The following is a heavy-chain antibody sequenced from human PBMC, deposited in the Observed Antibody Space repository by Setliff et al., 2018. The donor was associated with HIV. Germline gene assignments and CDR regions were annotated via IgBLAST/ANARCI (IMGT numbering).Heavy chain of an antibody. J-gene: IGHJ6*03. D-gene: IGHD6-13*01. CDR3: VRVSCSSWYSSPRNYYYSMDV. V-gene: IGHV4-34*01. CDR1: GGSISSYY. CDR2: INHSGRT. Sequence: TLSLTCTVSGGSISSYYWSWIRQPAGKGLGWIGEINHSGRTKYNPSLKSRVTTSVDTSKNQFSLRLSSVTAADTAVYYCVRVSCSSWYSSPRNYYYSMDVWGEGTTVTVSS.